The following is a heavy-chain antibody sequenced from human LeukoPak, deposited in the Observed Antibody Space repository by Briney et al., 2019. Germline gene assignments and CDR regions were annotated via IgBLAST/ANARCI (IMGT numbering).Heavy chain of an antibody. V-gene: IGHV4-39*07. Sequence: SETLSLTCTVSGGSISSSSYYWGWIRQPPGKGLEWIGSIYFSGTTYYNPSLQSRVTISVDTARNQFSLKVTSVTAADTAAYYCARDAHCTGVSCYSPYNWFDPWGQGTLVTVSS. CDR1: GGSISSSSYY. J-gene: IGHJ5*02. CDR3: ARDAHCTGVSCYSPYNWFDP. D-gene: IGHD2-15*01. CDR2: IYFSGTT.